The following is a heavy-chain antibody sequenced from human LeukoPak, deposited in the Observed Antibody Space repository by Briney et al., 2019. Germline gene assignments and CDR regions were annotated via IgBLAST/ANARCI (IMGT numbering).Heavy chain of an antibody. CDR1: GFTFTRNA. CDR2: IDGSGGTT. J-gene: IGHJ4*02. D-gene: IGHD2-2*01. Sequence: GGSLRLSCAASGFTFTRNAMAWVRQAPWKDLEWVSAIDGSGGTTFYADSVKGRVTISRVQSANTVYLQMNSLRADDTAVYYCAKAHCSSTSCSRADNWGQGTLVTVSS. CDR3: AKAHCSSTSCSRADN. V-gene: IGHV3-23*01.